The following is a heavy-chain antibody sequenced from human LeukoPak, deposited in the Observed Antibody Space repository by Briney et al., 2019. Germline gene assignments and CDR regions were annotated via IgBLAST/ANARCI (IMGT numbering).Heavy chain of an antibody. CDR2: IKQDGSEK. CDR1: GFTFSSYW. V-gene: IGHV3-7*03. Sequence: GGSLRLSCAASGFTFSSYWMSWVRQAPGKGLEWVANIKQDGSEKYYVDSVKGRFTISRDNAKNSLYLQMNSLRTEDTALYYCAKDRTRSFDYWGQGTLVTVSS. J-gene: IGHJ4*02. CDR3: AKDRTRSFDY. D-gene: IGHD1-7*01.